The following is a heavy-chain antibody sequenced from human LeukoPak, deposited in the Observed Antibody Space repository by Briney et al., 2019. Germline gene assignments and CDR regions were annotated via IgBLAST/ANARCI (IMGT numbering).Heavy chain of an antibody. J-gene: IGHJ4*02. CDR1: GGSFSDYF. CDR3: ARGEDGTGDYLPTYFDS. D-gene: IGHD4-17*01. CDR2: INHGGGT. Sequence: SETLSLTCAVYGGSFSDYFWNWIRQPPGKGLEWIGEINHGGGTRYNPSLKSRATISVDTSKKQFSLNLTSVTAADTAVYYCARGEDGTGDYLPTYFDSWGQGTLVTVSS. V-gene: IGHV4-34*01.